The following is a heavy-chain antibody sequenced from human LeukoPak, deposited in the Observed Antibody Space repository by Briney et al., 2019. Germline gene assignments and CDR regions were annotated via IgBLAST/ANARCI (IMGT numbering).Heavy chain of an antibody. J-gene: IGHJ4*02. CDR1: GYTFTGYY. CDR3: ARIWYYYDSSGYRRSVYYFDY. CDR2: INPNSGGT. Sequence: ASVKVSCKASGYTFTGYYMHWVRQAPGQGLEWMGWINPNSGGTNYAQKFQGRVTMTRDTSISTAYMELSRLRSDDTAVYYCARIWYYYDSSGYRRSVYYFDYWGRGTLVTVSS. V-gene: IGHV1-2*02. D-gene: IGHD3-22*01.